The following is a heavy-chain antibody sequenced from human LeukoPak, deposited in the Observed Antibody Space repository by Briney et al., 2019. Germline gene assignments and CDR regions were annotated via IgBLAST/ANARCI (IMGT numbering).Heavy chain of an antibody. D-gene: IGHD6-13*01. CDR1: SGSIIGYY. V-gene: IGHV4-59*01. J-gene: IGHJ4*02. CDR3: AGERAAGTLDF. CDR2: IQYSGTT. Sequence: SETLSLTCTVSSGSIIGYYWAWIRQPPGKGLEWIGYIQYSGTTEYNPSLASRATISVDTAKDQFSLNLRSVTAADTAVYYCAGERAAGTLDFWGQGTLVTVSS.